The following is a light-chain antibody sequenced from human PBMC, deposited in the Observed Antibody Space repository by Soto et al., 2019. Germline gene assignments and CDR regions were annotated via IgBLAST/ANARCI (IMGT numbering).Light chain of an antibody. CDR3: QQYDSYSWT. CDR1: QTISSW. J-gene: IGKJ1*01. V-gene: IGKV1-5*03. Sequence: DILMTQSPSTLSASVGDTVAITCRASQTISSWVAWYQQKPGRAPKLLIYKASSLESGVPSRFSGSGSGTEFILTISSLQPDDFATYYCQQYDSYSWTFGQGTKVDIK. CDR2: KAS.